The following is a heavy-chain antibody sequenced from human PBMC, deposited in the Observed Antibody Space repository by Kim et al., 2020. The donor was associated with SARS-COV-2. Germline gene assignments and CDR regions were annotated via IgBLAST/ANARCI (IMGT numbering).Heavy chain of an antibody. CDR3: ARFLGISDSENYWDWFDP. D-gene: IGHD3-3*02. CDR2: IYSSGST. Sequence: SETLSLTCTVSGASINNYYWSWIRQPAGKGLEWIGRIYSSGSTNHNPSLKSRVTMSVDTSKNQFSLKLTSVTAADTAVYYCARFLGISDSENYWDWFDP. CDR1: GASINNYY. V-gene: IGHV4-4*07. J-gene: IGHJ5*02.